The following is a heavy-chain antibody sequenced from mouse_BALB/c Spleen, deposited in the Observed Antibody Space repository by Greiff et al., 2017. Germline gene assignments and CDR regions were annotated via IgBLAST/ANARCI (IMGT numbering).Heavy chain of an antibody. J-gene: IGHJ3*01. CDR2: INPSNGRT. V-gene: IGHV1S81*02. CDR1: GYTFTSYW. CDR3: ASRGSSLFAY. D-gene: IGHD1-1*01. Sequence: QVQLQQPGAELVKPGASVKLSCKASGYTFTSYWVHWVKQRPGQGLEWIGEINPSNGRTIYNEKFKSKATLTVDKSSSTAYMQLSSLTSEDSAVYYCASRGSSLFAYWGQGTLVTVSA.